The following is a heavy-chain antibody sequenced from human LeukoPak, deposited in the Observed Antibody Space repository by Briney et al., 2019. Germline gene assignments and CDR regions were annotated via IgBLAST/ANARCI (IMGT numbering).Heavy chain of an antibody. Sequence: GGSLRLSCAESGGTVWSSFRSWIRQAPGKGLEWVAILHSGGGTDYADSVRGRFTISRDNSKDILYLQMNSLRAEDTAVYYCAKRPYGSGSYYTFDYWGQGTLVTVSS. CDR2: LHSGGGT. D-gene: IGHD3-10*01. V-gene: IGHV3-66*04. CDR1: GGTVWSSF. J-gene: IGHJ4*02. CDR3: AKRPYGSGSYYTFDY.